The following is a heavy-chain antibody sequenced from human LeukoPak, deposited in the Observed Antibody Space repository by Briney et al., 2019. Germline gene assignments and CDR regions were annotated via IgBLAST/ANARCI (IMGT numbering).Heavy chain of an antibody. Sequence: SETLSLTCAVYGGSFSGYYWCWIRQPPGKGLEWIGEINHSGSTNYNPSLKSRVTISVDTSKNQFSLKLSSVTAADTAVYYCARARVDYGDFLPFDYWGQGTLVTVSS. J-gene: IGHJ4*02. CDR3: ARARVDYGDFLPFDY. CDR2: INHSGST. CDR1: GGSFSGYY. D-gene: IGHD4-17*01. V-gene: IGHV4-34*01.